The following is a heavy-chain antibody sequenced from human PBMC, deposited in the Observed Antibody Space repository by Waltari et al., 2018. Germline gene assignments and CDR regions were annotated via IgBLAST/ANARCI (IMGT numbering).Heavy chain of an antibody. CDR1: GFTFGDYA. D-gene: IGHD2-15*01. CDR3: TRGLGGYYYYDGMDV. J-gene: IGHJ6*02. Sequence: EVQLVESGGGLVQPGRSLGLSCAASGFTFGDYAVTWVRQAPGKGLAWGGFIRSQACVGKTEYAASVKSRFTVSRDDAKSIASLQMNSRKTEDTAVYYCTRGLGGYYYYDGMDVWGQEATVTVSS. CDR2: IRSQACVGKT. V-gene: IGHV3-49*04.